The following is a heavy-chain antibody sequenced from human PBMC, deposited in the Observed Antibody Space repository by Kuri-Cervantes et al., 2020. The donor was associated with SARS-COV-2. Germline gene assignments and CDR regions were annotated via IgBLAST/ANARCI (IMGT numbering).Heavy chain of an antibody. Sequence: SCAASGFTFSSYAMHWVRQAPGKGLEWVGRTRNKANSYTTEYAASVKGRFTISRDDSKNSLYLQMNSLKTEDTAVYYCARAVPYYCDSSGYHTTGLDWGQGTLVTVSS. V-gene: IGHV3-72*01. CDR2: TRNKANSYTT. CDR3: ARAVPYYCDSSGYHTTGLD. CDR1: GFTFSSYA. D-gene: IGHD3-22*01. J-gene: IGHJ4*02.